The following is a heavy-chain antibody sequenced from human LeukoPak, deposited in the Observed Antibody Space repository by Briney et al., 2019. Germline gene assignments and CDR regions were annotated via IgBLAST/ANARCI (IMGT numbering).Heavy chain of an antibody. D-gene: IGHD6-19*01. V-gene: IGHV4-34*01. J-gene: IGHJ4*02. CDR3: ARGGSVAGTRYFDY. Sequence: SETLSLTCAVYGGSFSGYYWSWIRQPPGKGLEWIGEINHSGSTNYSPSLKSRVTISVDTSKNQFSLKLSSVTAADTAVYYCARGGSVAGTRYFDYWGQGTLVTVSS. CDR1: GGSFSGYY. CDR2: INHSGST.